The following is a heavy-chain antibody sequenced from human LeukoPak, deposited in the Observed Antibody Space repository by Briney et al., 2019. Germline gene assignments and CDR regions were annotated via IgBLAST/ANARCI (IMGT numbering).Heavy chain of an antibody. V-gene: IGHV6-1*01. CDR3: ARGTYSSGFY. J-gene: IGHJ4*02. CDR2: TYYKSRYYN. CDR1: GDSVSSNSAA. Sequence: SQTLSLTCAISGDSVSSNSAAWNWIRQSPSRGLEWLGTTYYKSRYYNEYAVSVKSRITITPDTSKSKSSLQLNSVTPEDTAVYYCARGTYSSGFYWGQGTLVTVSS. D-gene: IGHD6-19*01.